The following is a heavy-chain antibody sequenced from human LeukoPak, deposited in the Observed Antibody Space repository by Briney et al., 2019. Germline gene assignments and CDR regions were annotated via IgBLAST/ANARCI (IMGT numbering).Heavy chain of an antibody. CDR2: INPSGGST. V-gene: IGHV1-46*01. CDR3: ARNSPDSSGFYSYNYYYMDV. Sequence: ASVKVSCKASGYTFTSNYMHWVRQAPGQGLEWMGIINPSGGSTSYAQKFQGRVTMTRDMSTSTVYMELSSLRSEDTAVYYRARNSPDSSGFYSYNYYYMDVWGKGTTVTVSS. CDR1: GYTFTSNY. D-gene: IGHD3-22*01. J-gene: IGHJ6*03.